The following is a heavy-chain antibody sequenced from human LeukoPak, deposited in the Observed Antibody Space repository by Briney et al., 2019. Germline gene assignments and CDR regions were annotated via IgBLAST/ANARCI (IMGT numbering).Heavy chain of an antibody. V-gene: IGHV4-39*01. Sequence: SETLSLTCTVSGGSISSSSYYWGWIRQPPGKGLEWIGSLYYSGSTYYNPSLKSRVTISVDTSKNQFSLKLSSVTAADTAVYYCARGLPGRDGYNSFDAFDIWGQGTMVTVSS. CDR1: GGSISSSSYY. D-gene: IGHD5-24*01. CDR3: ARGLPGRDGYNSFDAFDI. CDR2: LYYSGST. J-gene: IGHJ3*02.